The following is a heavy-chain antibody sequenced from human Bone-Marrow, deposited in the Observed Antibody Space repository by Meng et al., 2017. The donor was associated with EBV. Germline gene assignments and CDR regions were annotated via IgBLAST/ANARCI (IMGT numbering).Heavy chain of an antibody. CDR1: GGAFSNSA. Sequence: QVQGGASWAGVKRSVSSVKVSCKASGGAFSNSAISWVRQAPGQGLEWMGGFIPILGTPNYAQKYQDRVTITADESTSTAYMELSGLRSEDTAVYYCARESGRGYTPDFWGQGTLVTVSS. D-gene: IGHD3-10*01. J-gene: IGHJ4*02. CDR2: FIPILGTP. CDR3: ARESGRGYTPDF. V-gene: IGHV1-69*01.